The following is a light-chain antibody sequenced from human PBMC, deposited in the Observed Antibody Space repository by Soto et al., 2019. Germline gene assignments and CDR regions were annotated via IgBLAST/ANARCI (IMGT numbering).Light chain of an antibody. J-gene: IGLJ2*01. Sequence: QAVLTQSPSASASLGASVKLTCTLSSGHSNYAIALHQQQPEKGPRYLMKLNSDGSHTKGDGIPDRFSGSTSGAERYLTISSLQSEDEADYYCQTWDTDIRVFGGGTKLTVL. V-gene: IGLV4-69*01. CDR3: QTWDTDIRV. CDR2: LNSDGSH. CDR1: SGHSNYA.